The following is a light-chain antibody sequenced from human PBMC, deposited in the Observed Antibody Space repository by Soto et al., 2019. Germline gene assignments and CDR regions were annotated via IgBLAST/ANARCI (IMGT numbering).Light chain of an antibody. CDR3: QQYNSYYYS. CDR2: DVS. Sequence: DIQMTQSPSTLYASVGDRVTITCRASQSVSGWLAWYQKKPGKAPTLLIFDVSRLETGVPSRFRGSGSGTEFTLTITSLQADDFATYYCQQYNSYYYSFGQGTKLEIK. V-gene: IGKV1-5*01. CDR1: QSVSGW. J-gene: IGKJ2*03.